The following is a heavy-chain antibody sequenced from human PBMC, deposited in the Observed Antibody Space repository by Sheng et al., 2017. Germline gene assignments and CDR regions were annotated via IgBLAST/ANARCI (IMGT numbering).Heavy chain of an antibody. CDR2: IYHSGDT. CDR1: GYSISNGYY. D-gene: IGHD3-22*01. Sequence: QVQLQESGPGLVKPSETLSLTCTVSGYSISNGYYWGWIRQPPGKGLEWIASIYHSGDTYYNPSLKSRVTMSVDTSKNQFSLRLSSVTAADTALYYCARVRHLSSGYGAFDIWGRGTMVTVSS. CDR3: ARVRHLSSGYGAFDI. V-gene: IGHV4-38-2*02. J-gene: IGHJ3*02.